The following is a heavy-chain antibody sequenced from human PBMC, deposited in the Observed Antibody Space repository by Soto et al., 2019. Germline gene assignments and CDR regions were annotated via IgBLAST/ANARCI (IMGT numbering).Heavy chain of an antibody. Sequence: QVQLVESGGGVVQPGRSLRLSCAASGFTFSSYGMHWVRQAPGKGLEWVAVIWYDGNIKYYADSVKGRFTISRDNSKNTLFLQMSSLRAEDTAVYYCARVSEGGSYYGGLDYWGQGTLVTVSS. V-gene: IGHV3-33*01. CDR2: IWYDGNIK. CDR3: ARVSEGGSYYGGLDY. J-gene: IGHJ4*02. D-gene: IGHD1-26*01. CDR1: GFTFSSYG.